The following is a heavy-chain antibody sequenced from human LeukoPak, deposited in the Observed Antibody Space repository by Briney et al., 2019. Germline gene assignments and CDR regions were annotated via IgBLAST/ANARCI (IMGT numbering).Heavy chain of an antibody. D-gene: IGHD1-26*01. CDR1: GFTFSSYS. CDR2: ISSSSSYI. V-gene: IGHV3-21*01. J-gene: IGHJ4*02. CDR3: AGPGVVGASHYFNY. Sequence: GGSLRLSCAASGFTFSSYSMNWVRQAPGKGLEWVSSISSSSSYIYYADSVKGRFTISRDNAKNSLYLQMNSLRAEDTAVYYCAGPGVVGASHYFNYWGQGTLVTVSS.